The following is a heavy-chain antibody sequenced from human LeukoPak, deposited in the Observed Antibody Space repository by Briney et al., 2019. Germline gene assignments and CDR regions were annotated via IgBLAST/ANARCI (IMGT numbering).Heavy chain of an antibody. J-gene: IGHJ4*02. CDR1: GGSISSYY. V-gene: IGHV4-59*01. Sequence: PSETLSLTCTVSGGSISSYYWSWIRQPPGKGLEWIGYIYYSGSTNYNPSLKSRVTISVDTSKNLFSLKLSSVTAADTAVYYCARLGYSSGDTWGQGTLVTVSS. CDR3: ARLGYSSGDT. D-gene: IGHD6-19*01. CDR2: IYYSGST.